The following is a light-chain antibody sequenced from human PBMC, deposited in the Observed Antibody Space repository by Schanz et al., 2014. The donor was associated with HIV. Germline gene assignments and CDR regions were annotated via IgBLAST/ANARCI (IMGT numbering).Light chain of an antibody. CDR3: QQYGVSPPWT. CDR1: QIISTS. Sequence: EAVLTQSPATLSVYPGERVTLSCRTTQIISTSLAWYQQRPGQPPRLLLYGASSRATGIPDRFSGSGSGTDFTLSSSGLEPEDFAVYYCQQYGVSPPWTFGQGTKVEFK. V-gene: IGKV3-20*01. CDR2: GAS. J-gene: IGKJ1*01.